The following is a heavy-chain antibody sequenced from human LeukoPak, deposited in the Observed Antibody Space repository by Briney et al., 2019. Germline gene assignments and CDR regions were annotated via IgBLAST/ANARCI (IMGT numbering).Heavy chain of an antibody. CDR2: IYHSGST. J-gene: IGHJ4*02. CDR3: ARHSGDLRFLEWLLDY. Sequence: PSETLSLTCAVSGYSISSGYYWAWIRQPPGKGLEWIGSIYHSGSTYYNPSLKSRVTISVDTSKNQFSLKLSSVTAADTAVYYCARHSGDLRFLEWLLDYWGQGTLVTVSS. D-gene: IGHD3-3*01. CDR1: GYSISSGYY. V-gene: IGHV4-38-2*01.